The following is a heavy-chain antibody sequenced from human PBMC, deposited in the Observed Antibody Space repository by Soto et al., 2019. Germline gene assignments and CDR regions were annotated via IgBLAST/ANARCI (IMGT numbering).Heavy chain of an antibody. CDR1: GGSISGYY. CDR3: ARGGYCSSTSCRYYYYYGMDV. V-gene: IGHV3-21*01. Sequence: ETLSLTCTVSGGSISGYYWSWIRQPPGKGLEWVSSISSSSSYIYYADSVKGRFTISRDNAKNSLYLQMNSLRAEDTAVYYCARGGYCSSTSCRYYYYYGMDVWGQGTTVTVSS. D-gene: IGHD2-2*01. CDR2: ISSSSSYI. J-gene: IGHJ6*02.